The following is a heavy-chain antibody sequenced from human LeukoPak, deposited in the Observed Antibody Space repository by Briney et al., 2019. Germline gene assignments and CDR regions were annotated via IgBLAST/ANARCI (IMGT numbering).Heavy chain of an antibody. CDR3: ARDPYYGDYVV. Sequence: GGSLRLFCAASGFTFSSYEMNWVRQAPGKGLEWVSYISSSGSTIYYADSVKGRFTISRDNAKNSLYPQMNSLRAEDTAVYYCARDPYYGDYVVWGQGTLVTVSS. J-gene: IGHJ4*02. V-gene: IGHV3-48*03. D-gene: IGHD4-17*01. CDR2: ISSSGSTI. CDR1: GFTFSSYE.